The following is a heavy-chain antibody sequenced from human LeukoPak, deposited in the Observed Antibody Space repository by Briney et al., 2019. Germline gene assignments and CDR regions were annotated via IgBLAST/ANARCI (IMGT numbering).Heavy chain of an antibody. CDR1: GGSISSGSYY. V-gene: IGHV4-61*02. Sequence: NPSETLSLTCTVSGGSISSGSYYWSWIRQPAGKGLEWIGRIYTSGSTNYNPSLKSRVTISVDTSKNQFSLKLSSVTAADTAVYYCARASTYYYGSGSYYRPPRYYYYMDVWGKGTTVTIPS. J-gene: IGHJ6*03. CDR2: IYTSGST. D-gene: IGHD3-10*01. CDR3: ARASTYYYGSGSYYRPPRYYYYMDV.